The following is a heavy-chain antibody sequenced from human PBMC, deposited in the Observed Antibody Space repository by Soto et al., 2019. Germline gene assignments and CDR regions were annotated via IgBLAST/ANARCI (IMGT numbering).Heavy chain of an antibody. Sequence: PPETISPTRAVYKASSSGVSWTWIRQAPGKGLEWLGEINHGGRTNYNPSLKSRATMSVDTSKNQFSLKLSSVTAADTFVYYCARPFRGGAFDLRGQWTIVT. J-gene: IGHJ3*01. V-gene: IGHV4-34*01. CDR1: KASSSGVS. CDR2: INHGGRT. CDR3: ARPFRGGAFDL.